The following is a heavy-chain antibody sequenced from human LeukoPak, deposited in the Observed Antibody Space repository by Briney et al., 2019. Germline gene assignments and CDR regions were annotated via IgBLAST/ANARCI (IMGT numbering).Heavy chain of an antibody. CDR1: GGSFSGYY. D-gene: IGHD5-24*01. J-gene: IGHJ5*02. V-gene: IGHV4-59*01. Sequence: SETLSLTCAVYGGSFSGYYWSWIRQPPGKGLEWIGYIYYSGGTNYNPSLKSRVTISVDTSKNQFSLKLSSVTAADTAVYYCARGQRWLQYPNWFDPWGQGTLVTVSS. CDR2: IYYSGGT. CDR3: ARGQRWLQYPNWFDP.